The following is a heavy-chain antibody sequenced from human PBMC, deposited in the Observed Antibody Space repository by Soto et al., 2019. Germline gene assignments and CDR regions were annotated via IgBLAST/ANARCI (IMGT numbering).Heavy chain of an antibody. D-gene: IGHD3-22*01. CDR3: ARYYDSRGYYDY. J-gene: IGHJ4*02. V-gene: IGHV4-59*01. CDR2: IYYSGST. CDR1: GGSISSYY. Sequence: QVQLQESGPGLVKPSETLSLTCTVSGGSISSYYWSWIRQPPGKGLEWIGYIYYSGSTNYNPSLKRRVTISVATSKNQFSLKLSSVTAADTAVYYCARYYDSRGYYDYWGQGTLVTVSS.